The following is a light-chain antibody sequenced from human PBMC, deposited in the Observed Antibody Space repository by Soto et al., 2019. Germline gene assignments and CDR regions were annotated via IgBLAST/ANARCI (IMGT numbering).Light chain of an antibody. V-gene: IGKV3-20*01. J-gene: IGKJ1*01. Sequence: EIVLTQSPGTLSLSPGERATLSCRASQSVSNNYLAWYQQKPGQAPRLLIYGASNRATGIPDRFSGSGSGTELNLTISRLETEDFEVYYCQKYGSSGTFGQGTKVEIK. CDR1: QSVSNNY. CDR2: GAS. CDR3: QKYGSSGT.